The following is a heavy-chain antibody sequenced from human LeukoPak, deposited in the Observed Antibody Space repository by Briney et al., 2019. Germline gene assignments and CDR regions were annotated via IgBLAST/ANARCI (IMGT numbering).Heavy chain of an antibody. D-gene: IGHD6-25*01. CDR2: ISSSSSYI. CDR3: AKAAADWYFDV. J-gene: IGHJ2*01. Sequence: PGGSLRLSCAASGFTFSSYSMNWVRQAPGKGLEWVSSISSSSSYIYYADSVKGRYTISRDYAQRSLFLQMNSLATEDTAFYYCAKAAADWYFDVWGRGTLVTVSS. V-gene: IGHV3-21*04. CDR1: GFTFSSYS.